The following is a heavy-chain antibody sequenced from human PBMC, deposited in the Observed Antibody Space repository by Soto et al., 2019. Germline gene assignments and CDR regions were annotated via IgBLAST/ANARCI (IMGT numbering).Heavy chain of an antibody. CDR1: GGTFSSYA. D-gene: IGHD3-3*01. CDR2: IIPIFGTA. Sequence: QVQLVQSGAEVKKPGSSVKVSCKASGGTFSSYAISWVRQAPGQGLEWMGGIIPIFGTANYAQKFQGRITFTAVVSTSTPYLELSSMRSEDSAVYYCARDSGVARITIFGVVTPDAFDIWGQGTMVTVSS. V-gene: IGHV1-69*01. CDR3: ARDSGVARITIFGVVTPDAFDI. J-gene: IGHJ3*02.